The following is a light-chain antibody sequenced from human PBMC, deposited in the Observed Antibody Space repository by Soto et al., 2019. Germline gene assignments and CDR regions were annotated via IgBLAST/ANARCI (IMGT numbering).Light chain of an antibody. V-gene: IGKV1-5*01. CDR1: RTITMY. Sequence: DIQMTQSPSSLSASVGDRVAITCRASRTITMYLNWYQQKSGQAPKLLIYDASSLESGVPSRFSGSGSGTDFTLTISSLQPDDFATYYCQQYNSYPWTFGQGTKVDIK. J-gene: IGKJ1*01. CDR2: DAS. CDR3: QQYNSYPWT.